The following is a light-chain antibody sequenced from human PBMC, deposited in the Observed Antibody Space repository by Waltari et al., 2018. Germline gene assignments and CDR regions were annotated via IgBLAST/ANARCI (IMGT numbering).Light chain of an antibody. CDR1: QSINSY. V-gene: IGKV1-39*01. CDR3: QQSYSTLWT. J-gene: IGKJ1*01. Sequence: DIQMTQSPSSLYASVGDRVTITCRASQSINSYLNWYQQKPGKAPKLLIYAASRLQSGVPSRFSGSGSGTDFTLTISSLQPEDFATYYCQQSYSTLWTFGQGTKVEIK. CDR2: AAS.